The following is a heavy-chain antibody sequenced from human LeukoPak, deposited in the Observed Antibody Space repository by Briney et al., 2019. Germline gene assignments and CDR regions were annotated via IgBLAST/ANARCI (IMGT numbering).Heavy chain of an antibody. V-gene: IGHV3-53*01. J-gene: IGHJ4*02. Sequence: GSLRLSCAASGFTVSSNYMSWVRQAPGKGLEWVSVIYSGGSTYYADSVKGRFTISRDNSKNTLYLQMNSLRAEDTAVYYCAKPRIAVAGHYFDCWGQGTLVTVSS. CDR3: AKPRIAVAGHYFDC. CDR2: IYSGGST. D-gene: IGHD6-19*01. CDR1: GFTVSSNY.